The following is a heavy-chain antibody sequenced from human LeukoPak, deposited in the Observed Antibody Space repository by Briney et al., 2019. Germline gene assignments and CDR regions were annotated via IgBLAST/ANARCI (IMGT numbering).Heavy chain of an antibody. CDR3: ARDLDYGGYVRPIDY. CDR2: ISYDGSNK. CDR1: GFTFSSYA. J-gene: IGHJ4*02. Sequence: GGSLRLSCAASGFTFSSYAMHWVRQAPGKGLEWVAVISYDGSNKYYADSVKGRFTISRDNSKNTLYLQMNSLRAEDTAVYYCARDLDYGGYVRPIDYWGQGTLVTVSS. V-gene: IGHV3-30*04. D-gene: IGHD4-17*01.